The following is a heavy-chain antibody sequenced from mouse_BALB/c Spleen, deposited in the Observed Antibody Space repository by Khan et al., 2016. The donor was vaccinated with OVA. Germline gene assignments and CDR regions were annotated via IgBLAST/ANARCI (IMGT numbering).Heavy chain of an antibody. Sequence: QVQLKESGPGLVAPSQSLSITCTVSGFSFTSYGVHWFRQPPGQGLEWLGVIWAGGSTNYNSALMSRLSISKDNSKSQVFLKRNSLKTEDTAMYYCARREDIWGQGTTLTVSS. CDR1: GFSFTSYG. D-gene: IGHD1-3*01. CDR2: IWAGGST. J-gene: IGHJ2*01. V-gene: IGHV2-9*02. CDR3: ARREDI.